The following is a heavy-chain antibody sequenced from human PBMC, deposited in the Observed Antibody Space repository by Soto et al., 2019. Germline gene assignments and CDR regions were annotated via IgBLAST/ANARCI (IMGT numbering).Heavy chain of an antibody. CDR3: ASDVLPIIVVVPAAMVPYWFDP. CDR2: INAGNGNT. D-gene: IGHD2-2*01. Sequence: ASVKVSCKASGYTFTSYAMHWVRQAPGQRLEWMGWINAGNGNTKYSQKFQGRVTITRDTSASTAYMELSSLRSEDTAVYYCASDVLPIIVVVPAAMVPYWFDPWGQGTLVTVSS. J-gene: IGHJ5*02. CDR1: GYTFTSYA. V-gene: IGHV1-3*01.